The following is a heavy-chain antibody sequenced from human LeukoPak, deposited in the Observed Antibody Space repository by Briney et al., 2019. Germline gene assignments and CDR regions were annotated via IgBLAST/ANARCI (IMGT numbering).Heavy chain of an antibody. J-gene: IGHJ5*02. Sequence: SVKVSCKASGGTFSSYAISWVRQAPGQGLEWMEGIIPIFGTANYAQKFQGRVTITADESTSTAYMELSSLRSEDTAVYYCAVSPYSITIFGVVIIGWFDPWGQGTLVTVSS. D-gene: IGHD3-3*01. CDR2: IIPIFGTA. V-gene: IGHV1-69*01. CDR3: AVSPYSITIFGVVIIGWFDP. CDR1: GGTFSSYA.